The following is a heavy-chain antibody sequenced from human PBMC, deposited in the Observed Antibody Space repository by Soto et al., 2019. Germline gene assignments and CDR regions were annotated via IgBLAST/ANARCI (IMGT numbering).Heavy chain of an antibody. Sequence: GGSLRLSCAASGFTFSDYAMHWVRQAPGKGLEWVAIISFDGSNEHYADSVQGRFTISRDNSENTLYLQMNSLRADDTAVYYCARPAATVIFYSGMDVWGQGTTVTVSS. CDR2: ISFDGSNE. V-gene: IGHV3-30-3*01. CDR3: ARPAATVIFYSGMDV. J-gene: IGHJ6*02. D-gene: IGHD4-17*01. CDR1: GFTFSDYA.